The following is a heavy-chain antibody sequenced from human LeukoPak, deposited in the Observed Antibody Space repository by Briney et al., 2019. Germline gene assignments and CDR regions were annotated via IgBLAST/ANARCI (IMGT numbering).Heavy chain of an antibody. D-gene: IGHD3-22*01. V-gene: IGHV3-30-3*01. J-gene: IGHJ4*02. CDR2: ISYDGTNI. CDR1: GFTFSSFA. Sequence: GGSLRLSCAASGFTFSSFAMQWVRQAPGKGLEWVAFISYDGTNIYYADSVKGRFTVPRDNSKNTLFLQMNSLRREDTAVYYCARDSSDFDYWGQGTLVTVSS. CDR3: ARDSSDFDY.